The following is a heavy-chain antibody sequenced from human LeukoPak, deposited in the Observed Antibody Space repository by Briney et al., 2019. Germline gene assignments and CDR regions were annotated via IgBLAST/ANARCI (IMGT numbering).Heavy chain of an antibody. CDR1: GFTFSSYH. Sequence: GGSLRLSCEVSGFTFSSYHMNWVRQAPGKGLEWVSSIGSSGSYIYYADSLTGRFTISRDNAKNSLYLQMNSLRAEDTAVYYCARDPSPHHYFDYWGQGTLVTVSS. J-gene: IGHJ4*02. V-gene: IGHV3-21*04. CDR2: IGSSGSYI. CDR3: ARDPSPHHYFDY.